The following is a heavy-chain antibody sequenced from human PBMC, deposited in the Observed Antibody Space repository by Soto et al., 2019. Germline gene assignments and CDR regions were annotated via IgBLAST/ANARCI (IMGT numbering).Heavy chain of an antibody. Sequence: EVQLVESGGGLVQPGGSLRLSCAASGFTFSNYWMHWVRQVPGKGLVWVSRINTDGSATSYADSVKGRFTVSRDNAKNTQYLQMNSLRVEDTALYYCARDGEGYWGQGTLVTVSS. CDR1: GFTFSNYW. J-gene: IGHJ4*02. CDR3: ARDGEGY. CDR2: INTDGSAT. D-gene: IGHD2-21*01. V-gene: IGHV3-74*01.